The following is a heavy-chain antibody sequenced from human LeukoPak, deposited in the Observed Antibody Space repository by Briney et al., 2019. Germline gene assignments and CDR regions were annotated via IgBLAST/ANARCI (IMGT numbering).Heavy chain of an antibody. V-gene: IGHV4-39*07. J-gene: IGHJ3*02. CDR1: GGSISSSSYY. CDR3: VRDEGSAFDI. Sequence: SETLSLTCTVSGGSISSSSYYWGWIRQPPGKGLEWIGSIYYSGSTYYNPSLKSRVTISVDTSKNQFSLKLSSVTAADTAVYYCVRDEGSAFDIWGQGTMVTVSS. D-gene: IGHD1-26*01. CDR2: IYYSGST.